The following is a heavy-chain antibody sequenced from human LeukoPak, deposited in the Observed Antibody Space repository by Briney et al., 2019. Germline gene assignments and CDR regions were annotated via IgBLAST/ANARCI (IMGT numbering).Heavy chain of an antibody. J-gene: IGHJ5*02. CDR2: INAGNGNT. CDR3: ERKYCSSTSCSWFDP. Sequence: ASVKVSFKACGYTFTSYAMHWVRQAPGQRLEWMGWINAGNGNTKYSQKFQGRVTITRETSASTAYMELSSLRSKDTAVYYCERKYCSSTSCSWFDPSGQGTLVTVSS. V-gene: IGHV1-3*01. D-gene: IGHD2-2*01. CDR1: GYTFTSYA.